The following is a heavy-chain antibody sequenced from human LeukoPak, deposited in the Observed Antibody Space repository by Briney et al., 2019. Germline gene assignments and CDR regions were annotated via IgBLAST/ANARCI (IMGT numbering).Heavy chain of an antibody. CDR3: ANISPGLPYDYGMDV. V-gene: IGHV4-34*01. D-gene: IGHD1-14*01. CDR1: GGSFSGYY. CDR2: INHSGST. Sequence: PSETLSLTCAVYGGSFSGYYWSWIRQPPGKGLEWIGEINHSGSTNYNPFLKSRVTISVDTSKNQFSLKLSSVTAADTAVYYCANISPGLPYDYGMDVWGQGTTVTVSS. J-gene: IGHJ6*02.